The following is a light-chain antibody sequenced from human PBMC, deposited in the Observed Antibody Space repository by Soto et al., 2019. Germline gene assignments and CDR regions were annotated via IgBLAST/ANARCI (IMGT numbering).Light chain of an antibody. V-gene: IGLV2-11*01. J-gene: IGLJ1*01. CDR3: SSYAGNYVYV. CDR1: SSDVGGYNY. CDR2: DVS. Sequence: QSVLTQPRSVSGSLGQSVTIPCTGTSSDVGGYNYVSWYQRHAGKGPKLIIYDVSERPSGVPDRFSASKSGNTASLTISGLQAEDEADYYCSSYAGNYVYVFGSGTKVTVL.